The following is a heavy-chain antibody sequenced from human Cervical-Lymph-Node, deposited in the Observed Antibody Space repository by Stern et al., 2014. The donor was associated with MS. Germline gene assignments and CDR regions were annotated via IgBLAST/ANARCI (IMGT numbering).Heavy chain of an antibody. V-gene: IGHV5-51*01. CDR3: ARAWGDAIDI. CDR2: IYPYDSDT. CDR1: GYTFTSNW. D-gene: IGHD7-27*01. Sequence: EVQMVQYGAEVKKPGESLKISCKGSGYTFTSNWIAWVRQMPGKGLEWMGIIYPYDSDTRYSPSFQGQVTISADKSISTAYLQWSRLKASDTAMYYCARAWGDAIDIWGHGTMVTVSS. J-gene: IGHJ3*02.